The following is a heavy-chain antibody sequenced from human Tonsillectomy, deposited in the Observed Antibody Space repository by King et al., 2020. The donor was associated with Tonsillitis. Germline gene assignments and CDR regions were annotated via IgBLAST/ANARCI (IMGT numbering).Heavy chain of an antibody. D-gene: IGHD4-17*01. CDR3: ATEYGDFPDY. CDR1: GFTFSTYS. Sequence: VQLVESGGALVQPGGSLRLSCAASGFTFSTYSMNLVRQAPGKGLEWVSYISSSSSTKYYADSVKGRFTISRDNAKNSLYLQMNSLRDEDTAVYYCATEYGDFPDYWGQGTLVTVSS. J-gene: IGHJ4*02. V-gene: IGHV3-48*02. CDR2: ISSSSSTK.